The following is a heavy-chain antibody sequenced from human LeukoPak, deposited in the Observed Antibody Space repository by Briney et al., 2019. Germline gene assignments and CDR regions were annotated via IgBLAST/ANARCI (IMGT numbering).Heavy chain of an antibody. V-gene: IGHV3-15*07. Sequence: GGSLRLSCAASGLTFSSYWMHWVRQAPGKGLEWVGRIKSKSDGGTTDDAAPVKDRFSMSKDDSKNTLYLQMNGLKTEDTAVYYCVTAAWNGNCWGQGTLVTVSS. CDR2: IKSKSDGGTT. CDR3: VTAAWNGNC. D-gene: IGHD1-1*01. CDR1: GLTFSSYW. J-gene: IGHJ4*02.